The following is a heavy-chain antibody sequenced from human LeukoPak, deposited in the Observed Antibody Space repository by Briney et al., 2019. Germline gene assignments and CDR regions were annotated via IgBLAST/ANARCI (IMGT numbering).Heavy chain of an antibody. V-gene: IGHV4-34*01. J-gene: IGHJ1*01. CDR3: ARRLLGYCSGGSCYSGYFQH. Sequence: SETLSLTCAVYGGSFSGYYWSWIRQPPGKWLEWIGEINHSGSTNSNPSLKSRVTISVDTSKNQFSLKLSSVTAADTAMYYCARRLLGYCSGGSCYSGYFQHWGQGTLVTVSS. CDR1: GGSFSGYY. D-gene: IGHD2-15*01. CDR2: INHSGST.